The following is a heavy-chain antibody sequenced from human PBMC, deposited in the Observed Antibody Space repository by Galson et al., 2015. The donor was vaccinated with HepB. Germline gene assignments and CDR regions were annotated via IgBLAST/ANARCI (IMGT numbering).Heavy chain of an antibody. J-gene: IGHJ4*02. Sequence: SLRLSCAASGFTFSSYGMHWVRQAPGTGLEWVAGILYDGSNKQYADSVKGRLTISRDNSKTTLYLQMNSLRGEDTAVYYCARTRSRGIIGHSYYFDYWGQGTLVTV. CDR2: ILYDGSNK. CDR1: GFTFSSYG. D-gene: IGHD3-10*01. CDR3: ARTRSRGIIGHSYYFDY. V-gene: IGHV3-30*04.